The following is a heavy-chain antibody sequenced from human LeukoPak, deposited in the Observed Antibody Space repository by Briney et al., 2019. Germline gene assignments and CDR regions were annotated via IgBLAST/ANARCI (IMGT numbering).Heavy chain of an antibody. D-gene: IGHD3-3*01. CDR2: MNPNSGNT. V-gene: IGHV1-8*01. J-gene: IGHJ4*02. Sequence: ASVKVSCKASGYTFTSYDINWVRQATGQGLEWMGWMNPNSGNTGYAQKFQGRVTMTRNTSISTAYMELSSLRSEDTAVYYCARGRDTIFGVVIHFDYWGRGTLVTVSS. CDR3: ARGRDTIFGVVIHFDY. CDR1: GYTFTSYD.